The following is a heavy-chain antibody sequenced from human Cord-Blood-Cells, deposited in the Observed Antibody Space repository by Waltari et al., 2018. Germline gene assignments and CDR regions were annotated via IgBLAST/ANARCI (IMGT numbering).Heavy chain of an antibody. CDR3: ATSSSSSVGY. Sequence: QVQLQQWGAGLLKPSETLSLPCAVYGGSFSGYYWSWIRQPPGKGLEWIGEINHSGSTNYNPSLKSRVTISVDTSKNQFSLKLSSVTAADTAVYYCATSSSSSVGYWGQGTLVTVSS. CDR1: GGSFSGYY. J-gene: IGHJ4*02. D-gene: IGHD6-6*01. V-gene: IGHV4-34*01. CDR2: INHSGST.